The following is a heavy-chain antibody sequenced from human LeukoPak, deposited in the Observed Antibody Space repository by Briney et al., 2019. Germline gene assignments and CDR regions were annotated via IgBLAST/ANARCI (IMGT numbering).Heavy chain of an antibody. D-gene: IGHD3-3*01. Sequence: TSETLSLTCTVSGGSISSGGYYWSWIRQPPGKGLEWIGYIYHSESTYYNPSLKSRVTISVDRSKNQFSLKLSSVTAADTAVYYCARESRFSDYYMDVWGKGTTVTVSS. CDR2: IYHSEST. CDR3: ARESRFSDYYMDV. J-gene: IGHJ6*03. V-gene: IGHV4-30-2*01. CDR1: GGSISSGGYY.